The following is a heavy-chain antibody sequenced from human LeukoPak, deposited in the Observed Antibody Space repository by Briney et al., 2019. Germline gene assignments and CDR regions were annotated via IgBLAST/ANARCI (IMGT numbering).Heavy chain of an antibody. D-gene: IGHD5-24*01. V-gene: IGHV3-66*04. CDR3: AGQVVRDGYNTEFDY. Sequence: PGGSLRLSCAASGFTVSSNYMSWVRQAPGKGLEWVSVIYSGGSTYYADSVKGRFTISRDNSKNTLYLQMNSLRAEDTAVYYCAGQVVRDGYNTEFDYWGQGTLVTVSS. CDR2: IYSGGST. J-gene: IGHJ4*02. CDR1: GFTVSSNY.